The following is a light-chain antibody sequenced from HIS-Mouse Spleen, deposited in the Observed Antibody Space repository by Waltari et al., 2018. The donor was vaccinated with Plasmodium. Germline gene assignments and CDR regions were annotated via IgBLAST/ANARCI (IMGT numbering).Light chain of an antibody. CDR3: QQYDNPPLT. CDR2: DAS. Sequence: DIQMTYSPSSLSASVEDRVPTTCQGRQDISNYLTWYQQKPGKAPKLLIYDASKLETGVPSRFSGSGSGTDFTFTISSLQPEDIATYYCQQYDNPPLTFGGGTKVEIK. J-gene: IGKJ4*01. CDR1: QDISNY. V-gene: IGKV1-33*01.